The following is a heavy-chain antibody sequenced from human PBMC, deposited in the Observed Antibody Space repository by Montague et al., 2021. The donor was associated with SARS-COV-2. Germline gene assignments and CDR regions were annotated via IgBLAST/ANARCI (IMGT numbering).Heavy chain of an antibody. CDR2: NYDSGST. J-gene: IGHJ6*02. CDR3: ARDTRITMIVVVQGYGMDV. D-gene: IGHD3-22*01. V-gene: IGHV4-39*07. Sequence: SETLSLTCTVSGGSISSSSYYWCWIRQPPGKGLEWIGSNYDSGSTYYNPSLRSRVTIAVDTSKNQFSLKLISVTAADTAVYYCARDTRITMIVVVQGYGMDVWGQGTTVTVSS. CDR1: GGSISSSSYY.